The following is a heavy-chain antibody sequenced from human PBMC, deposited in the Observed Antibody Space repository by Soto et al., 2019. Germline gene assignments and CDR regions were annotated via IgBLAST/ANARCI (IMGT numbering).Heavy chain of an antibody. CDR1: GFTFTNSA. J-gene: IGHJ4*02. V-gene: IGHV1-58*01. CDR3: ARARFQVLYGKPYFDS. CDR2: IIVASGRT. Sequence: GASVKVSCKTSGFTFTNSAVQWVRQARGQRLEWIGWIIVASGRTNYAREVQQRVTISRDTSTTTAYMELSGLRSADTAVYYCARARFQVLYGKPYFDSWGQGTLVTVSS. D-gene: IGHD2-2*02.